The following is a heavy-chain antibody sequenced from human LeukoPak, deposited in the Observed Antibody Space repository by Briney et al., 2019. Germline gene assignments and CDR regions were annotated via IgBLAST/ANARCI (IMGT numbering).Heavy chain of an antibody. J-gene: IGHJ4*02. CDR2: ISGSGANT. Sequence: GGSLRLSCAASGFTFSTYAMSWVRQAPGKGLEWVSTISGSGANTYYADSVRGRFTISRDNAKTSLYLQMNSLRVEDTAVYYCARDGFVGAADYWGQGTLVTVSS. CDR1: GFTFSTYA. V-gene: IGHV3-23*01. D-gene: IGHD6-13*01. CDR3: ARDGFVGAADY.